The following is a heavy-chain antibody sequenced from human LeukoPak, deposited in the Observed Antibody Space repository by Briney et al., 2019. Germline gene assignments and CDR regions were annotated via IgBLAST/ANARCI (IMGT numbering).Heavy chain of an antibody. CDR2: ISGSGGST. D-gene: IGHD3-22*01. Sequence: GGSLRLSCAASGFTFNNYAMSWVRQAPGKGLEWVSAISGSGGSTYYADSVKGRFTISRDNSKNTLYLQMNSLRAEDTAVYYGAKSFTYYYDSSGYLWDWGQGTLVTVSS. CDR3: AKSFTYYYDSSGYLWD. CDR1: GFTFNNYA. J-gene: IGHJ4*02. V-gene: IGHV3-23*01.